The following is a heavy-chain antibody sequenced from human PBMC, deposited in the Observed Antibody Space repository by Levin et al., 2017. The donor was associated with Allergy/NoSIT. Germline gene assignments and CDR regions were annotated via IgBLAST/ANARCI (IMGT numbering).Heavy chain of an antibody. V-gene: IGHV4-39*01. Sequence: SETLSLTCTVSGGSISSSSYYWGWIRQPPGKGLEWIGSIYYSGSTYYNPSLKSRVTISVDTSKNQFSLKLSSVTAADTAVYYCARRYCSSTSCPGGAFDIWGQGTMVTVSS. CDR1: GGSISSSSYY. CDR3: ARRYCSSTSCPGGAFDI. J-gene: IGHJ3*02. D-gene: IGHD2-2*01. CDR2: IYYSGST.